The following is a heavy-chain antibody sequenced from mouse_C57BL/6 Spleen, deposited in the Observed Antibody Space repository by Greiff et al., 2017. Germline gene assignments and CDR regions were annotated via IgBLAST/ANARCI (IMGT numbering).Heavy chain of an antibody. CDR3: ARGGTTVVAHFDY. CDR1: GYAFTNYL. J-gene: IGHJ2*01. CDR2: INPGSGGT. Sequence: VQLQQSGAELVRPGTSVKVSCKASGYAFTNYLIEWVKQRPGQGLEWIGVINPGSGGTNYNEKFKGKATLTADKSSSTAYMQLSSLTSEDSAVYCCARGGTTVVAHFDYWGQGTTLTVSS. V-gene: IGHV1-54*01. D-gene: IGHD1-1*01.